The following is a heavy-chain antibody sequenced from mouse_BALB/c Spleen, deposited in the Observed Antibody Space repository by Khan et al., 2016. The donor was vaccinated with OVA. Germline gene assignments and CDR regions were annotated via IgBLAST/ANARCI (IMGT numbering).Heavy chain of an antibody. D-gene: IGHD2-4*01. CDR3: ASSLITTWYLDV. CDR2: ISFGSATI. CDR1: GFTFSSFG. Sequence: EVELVESGGGLVQPGGSRKLSCAASGFTFSSFGMHWVRQAPEKGLEWVAYISFGSATIYYADTVKGRFTISRDNPTSSLFLQMTSLRSEDTAIYYCASSLITTWYLDVWGAGTTVTVSS. J-gene: IGHJ1*01. V-gene: IGHV5-17*02.